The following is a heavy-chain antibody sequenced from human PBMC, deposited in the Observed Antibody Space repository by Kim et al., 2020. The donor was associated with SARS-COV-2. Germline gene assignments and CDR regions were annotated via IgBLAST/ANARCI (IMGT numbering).Heavy chain of an antibody. J-gene: IGHJ4*02. CDR3: ARGRISYDILTGYPNFDY. CDR2: MNPNSGNT. CDR1: GYTFTSYD. Sequence: ASVKVSCKASGYTFTSYDINWVRQATGQGLEWMGWMNPNSGNTGYAQKFQGRVTMTRNTSISTAYMELSSLRSEDTAVYYCARGRISYDILTGYPNFDYWGQGTLVTVSS. D-gene: IGHD3-9*01. V-gene: IGHV1-8*01.